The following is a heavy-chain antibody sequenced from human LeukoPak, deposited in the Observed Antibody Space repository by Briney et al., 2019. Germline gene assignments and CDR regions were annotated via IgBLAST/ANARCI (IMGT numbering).Heavy chain of an antibody. V-gene: IGHV4-4*07. J-gene: IGHJ5*02. CDR3: AREGLYCSSTSCYRAEFDP. D-gene: IGHD2-2*01. Sequence: SETLSLTCTVSGGSISSYYWSWIRQPAGKGLEWIGRIYTSGSTNYNPSLKNRVTMSVDTSKNQFSLKLSSVTAADTAVYYCAREGLYCSSTSCYRAEFDPWGQGTLVTVSS. CDR2: IYTSGST. CDR1: GGSISSYY.